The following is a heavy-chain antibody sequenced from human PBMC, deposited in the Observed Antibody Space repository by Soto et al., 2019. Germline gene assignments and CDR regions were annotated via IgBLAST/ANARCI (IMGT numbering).Heavy chain of an antibody. CDR2: IIPIFGTA. Sequence: SVKVSCKASGGTFSSYAISWVRQAPGQGLEWMGGIIPIFGTANYAQKFQGRVTITADESTSTAYMELGSLRSEDTAVYYCAREMDTAMVIGYWGQGTLVTVSS. D-gene: IGHD5-18*01. V-gene: IGHV1-69*13. CDR3: AREMDTAMVIGY. CDR1: GGTFSSYA. J-gene: IGHJ4*02.